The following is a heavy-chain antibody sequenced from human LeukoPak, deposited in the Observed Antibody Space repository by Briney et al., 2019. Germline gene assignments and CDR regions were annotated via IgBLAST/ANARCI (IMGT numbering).Heavy chain of an antibody. CDR1: GFTFSSYA. Sequence: GGSLRLSCAASGFTFSSYAMMWVRLAPGKGLEWVSSITGSGGGTYYADSVRGRFTISRDNSKNTLYLQMNSLRAEDTAVYYCAREPGYYFDYWGQGTLVTVSS. V-gene: IGHV3-23*01. CDR2: ITGSGGGT. CDR3: AREPGYYFDY. J-gene: IGHJ4*02.